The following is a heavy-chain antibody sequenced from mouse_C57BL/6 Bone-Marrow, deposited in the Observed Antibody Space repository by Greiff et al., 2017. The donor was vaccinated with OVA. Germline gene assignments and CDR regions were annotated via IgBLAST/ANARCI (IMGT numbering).Heavy chain of an antibody. V-gene: IGHV1-50*01. CDR1: GYTFTSYW. D-gene: IGHD4-1*01. CDR2: IDPSDGYT. J-gene: IGHJ3*01. Sequence: QVQLKQPGAALVKPGASVKLSCTASGYTFTSYWIQWVKQRPGQGLEWIGEIDPSDGYTNYNQKFKGKATVTVDTSSSTANMQLSSLTSEDSAVYYCAGWEFAYWGQGTLVTVSA. CDR3: AGWEFAY.